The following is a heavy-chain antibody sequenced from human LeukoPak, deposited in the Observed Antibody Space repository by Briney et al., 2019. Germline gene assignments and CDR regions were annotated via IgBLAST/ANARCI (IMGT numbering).Heavy chain of an antibody. CDR1: GFTFTNYA. J-gene: IGHJ5*02. CDR2: ISVGNGNT. D-gene: IGHD1-26*01. V-gene: IGHV1-18*01. Sequence: PGASVKVSCKASGFTFTNYAISWVRQAPGQGLEWLAWISVGNGNTNYIRNLRGRVTLATDTSTRTPFMELWNTRSDTTAAYCSARDSWARASNIDHWGQGTLVTVSS. CDR3: ARDSWARASNIDH.